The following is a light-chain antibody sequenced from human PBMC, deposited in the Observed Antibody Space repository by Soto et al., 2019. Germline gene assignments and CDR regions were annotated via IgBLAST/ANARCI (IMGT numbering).Light chain of an antibody. CDR2: GAS. CDR1: QSVSSN. J-gene: IGKJ1*01. Sequence: EIVLTQSPATLSVSQGERATLSCRASQSVSSNLAWYQQKPGQAPRLLIYGASNRATGIPDRFSGSGSGTRFTLRISRVEDEDVGFYYCMQAQQITRTFGQGTKVDIK. V-gene: IGKV3D-15*01. CDR3: MQAQQITRT.